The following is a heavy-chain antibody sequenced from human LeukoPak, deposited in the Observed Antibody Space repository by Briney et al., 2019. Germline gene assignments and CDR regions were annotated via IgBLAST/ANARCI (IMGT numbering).Heavy chain of an antibody. CDR3: ARDYYFDSSGYPLDY. D-gene: IGHD3-22*01. V-gene: IGHV3-48*04. CDR1: GFNFNTYS. CDR2: ISSSSSII. Sequence: GGSLRLSCAASGFNFNTYSMTWVRQAPGKGLESVSYISSSSSIIYYADSVKGRFTISRDNAKNSLYLQMNSLRAEDTAVYYCARDYYFDSSGYPLDYWGQGTLVTVSS. J-gene: IGHJ4*02.